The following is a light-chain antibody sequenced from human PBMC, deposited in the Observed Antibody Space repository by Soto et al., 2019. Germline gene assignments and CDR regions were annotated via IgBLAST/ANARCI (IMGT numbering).Light chain of an antibody. V-gene: IGKV3-20*01. CDR1: QSVSSSF. Sequence: EIVLTQSPGTLSLSPGERATLSCRASQSVSSSFLAWYQQKPGQAPRLLIYGTSSRATGIPDRFRGSGSGTDFTLTITRLEPEDFALYYCRQYGSSPFTFGPGSKVDIK. CDR2: GTS. J-gene: IGKJ3*01. CDR3: RQYGSSPFT.